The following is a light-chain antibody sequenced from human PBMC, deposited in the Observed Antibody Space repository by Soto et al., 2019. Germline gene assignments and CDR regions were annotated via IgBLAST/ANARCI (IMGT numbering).Light chain of an antibody. CDR1: SSDVGGYNY. J-gene: IGLJ1*01. CDR3: TSYAGDNIFYV. V-gene: IGLV2-8*01. CDR2: EVT. Sequence: QSALTQPPSASGSPGQSVTISCTGTSSDVGGYNYVSWYQQHPGKAPKLMIYEVTKRPPGVPDRFSASKSGNTASLTVSGLQAEDEADYYCTSYAGDNIFYVFGTGTKVTVL.